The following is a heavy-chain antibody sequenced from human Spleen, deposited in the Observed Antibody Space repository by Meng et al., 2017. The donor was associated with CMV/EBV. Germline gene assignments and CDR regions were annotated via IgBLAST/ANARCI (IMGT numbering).Heavy chain of an antibody. Sequence: FSSYAISWVRQAPGQGLEWMGGIIPILGIANYAQKFQGRVTITADKSTSTAYMELSSLRSEDTAVYYCAGIPGTIFGVATHYYYGMDVWGQGTTVTVSS. CDR1: FSSYA. J-gene: IGHJ6*02. CDR2: IIPILGIA. D-gene: IGHD3-3*01. CDR3: AGIPGTIFGVATHYYYGMDV. V-gene: IGHV1-69*10.